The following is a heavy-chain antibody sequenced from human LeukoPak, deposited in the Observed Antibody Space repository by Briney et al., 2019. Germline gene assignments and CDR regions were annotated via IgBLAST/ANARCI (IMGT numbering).Heavy chain of an antibody. J-gene: IGHJ4*02. Sequence: GGSLRLSCAASGFTFSSYWMSWIRQAPGKGLEWVANIKQDGSEKYYVDSVKGRFTISRDNAKNSLYLQMNSLRAEDTAVYYCASQLRTVTTLFDYWGQGTLVTVSS. D-gene: IGHD4-17*01. V-gene: IGHV3-7*01. CDR3: ASQLRTVTTLFDY. CDR2: IKQDGSEK. CDR1: GFTFSSYW.